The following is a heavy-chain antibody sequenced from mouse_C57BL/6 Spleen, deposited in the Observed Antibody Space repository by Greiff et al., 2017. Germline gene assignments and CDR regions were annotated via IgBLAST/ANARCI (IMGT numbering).Heavy chain of an antibody. D-gene: IGHD1-2*01. CDR1: GYSITSGYF. Sequence: EPGPGLVKPSQSLSLSCYVSGYSITSGYFWYWIRQFPGNILEWMGYISYDGSNNYNQSLKNRNTITRDTSKNQLFMKLNSMTTEDTATYYCARDEGCYGAAYWGQGTLVTVSA. CDR3: ARDEGCYGAAY. CDR2: ISYDGSN. J-gene: IGHJ3*01. V-gene: IGHV3-6*01.